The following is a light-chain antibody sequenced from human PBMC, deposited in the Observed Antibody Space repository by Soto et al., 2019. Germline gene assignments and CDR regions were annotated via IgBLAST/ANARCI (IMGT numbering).Light chain of an antibody. CDR3: SSYAGNNIVV. CDR2: EVS. J-gene: IGLJ2*01. V-gene: IGLV2-8*01. Sequence: QSVLTQPPSVSGSPGQSVTISCSGTSGDVGGHNYVSWYQQHPGTAPKLVIYEVSERPSAVPDRFSGSKSGNTASLTVSGLQADDEADYYCSSYAGNNIVVFGGGTQLTVL. CDR1: SGDVGGHNY.